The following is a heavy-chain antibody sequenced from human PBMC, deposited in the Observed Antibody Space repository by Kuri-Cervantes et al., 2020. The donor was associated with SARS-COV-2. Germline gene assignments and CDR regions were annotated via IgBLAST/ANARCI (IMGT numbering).Heavy chain of an antibody. V-gene: IGHV3-23*01. J-gene: IGHJ4*02. D-gene: IGHD5-18*01. Sequence: LSLTCAASGFTFSSYAMSWVRQAPGKGLEWVSAISGSGGSTYYADSVKGRFTISRDNSKNTLYLQMNSLRAEDTAVYYCAKARSWIQLWFVYWGQGTLVTVSS. CDR2: ISGSGGST. CDR1: GFTFSSYA. CDR3: AKARSWIQLWFVY.